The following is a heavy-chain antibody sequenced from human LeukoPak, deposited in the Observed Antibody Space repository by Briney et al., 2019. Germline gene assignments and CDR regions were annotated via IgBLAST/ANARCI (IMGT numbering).Heavy chain of an antibody. J-gene: IGHJ4*02. D-gene: IGHD6-13*01. Sequence: SSETLSLTCTVSGGSISSSSYYWGWIRQPPGKGLEWIGSIYYSGSTNYNPSLKSRVTISVDTSKNQFSLKLSSVTAADTAVYYCARGDNAAAGAPDYWGQGTLVTVSS. CDR2: IYYSGST. V-gene: IGHV4-39*07. CDR1: GGSISSSSYY. CDR3: ARGDNAAAGAPDY.